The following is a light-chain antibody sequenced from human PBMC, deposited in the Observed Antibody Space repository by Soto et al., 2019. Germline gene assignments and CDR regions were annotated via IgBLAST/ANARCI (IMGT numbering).Light chain of an antibody. J-gene: IGKJ1*01. CDR2: GAS. CDR1: KNVGNS. Sequence: EIVMTKSPATLSVSPGERATLSCRASKNVGNSLVWNQQKPGQPPRLLIYGASTRATGIPFRFSGGGSGTEFTLTISSLQSEDFAVFYCLEYNNWPWTFGQGTKVQIK. CDR3: LEYNNWPWT. V-gene: IGKV3-15*01.